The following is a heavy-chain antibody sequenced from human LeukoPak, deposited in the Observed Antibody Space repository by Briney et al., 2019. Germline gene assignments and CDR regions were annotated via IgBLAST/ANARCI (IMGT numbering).Heavy chain of an antibody. Sequence: AASVKVSCKASGGTFSSYTISWVRQAPGQGLEWMGGIIPIFGSANYALKFQGRVTITADESTNTAYMELSSLRSEDTAVYYCARNIWFGESADAFDIWGQGTMVTVSS. CDR2: IIPIFGSA. D-gene: IGHD3-10*01. CDR1: GGTFSSYT. CDR3: ARNIWFGESADAFDI. J-gene: IGHJ3*02. V-gene: IGHV1-69*13.